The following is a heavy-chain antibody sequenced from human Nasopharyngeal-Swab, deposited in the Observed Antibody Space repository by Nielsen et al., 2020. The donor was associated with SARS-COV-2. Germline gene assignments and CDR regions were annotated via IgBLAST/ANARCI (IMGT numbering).Heavy chain of an antibody. CDR2: ISWDGGST. V-gene: IGHV3-43D*04. D-gene: IGHD3-10*01. CDR3: AKGLAGGSGAFDI. Sequence: GGSLRLSCAASGFIFDDYAMHWVRQAPGKGLEWVSLISWDGGSTYYVDSVKGRFTISRDNSRNSLYLQMNSLRAEDTALYYCAKGLAGGSGAFDIWGQGKMVTVSS. J-gene: IGHJ3*02. CDR1: GFIFDDYA.